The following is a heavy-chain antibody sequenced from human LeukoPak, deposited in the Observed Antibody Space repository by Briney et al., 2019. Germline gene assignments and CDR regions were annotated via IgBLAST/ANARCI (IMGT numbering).Heavy chain of an antibody. J-gene: IGHJ6*02. Sequence: SGGSLRLSCAASGVTFSSYAMSWVRQAPGKGLEWVGNIKQDGSEKYYVDSVKGRYVDSVKGRFTISRDNAENSLYLQMNSLRAEDTAVYYCARVGWSTNRHRGLDVWGQGTTVTVSS. D-gene: IGHD3-3*01. V-gene: IGHV3-7*01. CDR3: ARVGWSTNRHRGLDV. CDR1: GVTFSSYA. CDR2: IKQDGSEK.